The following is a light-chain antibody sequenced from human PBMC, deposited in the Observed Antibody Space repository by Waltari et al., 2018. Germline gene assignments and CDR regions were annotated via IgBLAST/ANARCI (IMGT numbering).Light chain of an antibody. V-gene: IGKV4-1*01. Sequence: DIVMTQSPDSLDVSLGERATINCKSSRSVLYSSNNKNYLTWYQQNPGQPPKLLIYWASVRGSGVPDRFSGSESGTDFTLTISNLQAEDVAVYYCQQQYSFPLTFGGGTKVEIK. CDR1: RSVLYSSNNKNY. CDR3: QQQYSFPLT. J-gene: IGKJ4*01. CDR2: WAS.